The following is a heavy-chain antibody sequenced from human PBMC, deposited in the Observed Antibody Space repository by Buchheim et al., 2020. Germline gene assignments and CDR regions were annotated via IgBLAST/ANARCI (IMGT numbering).Heavy chain of an antibody. V-gene: IGHV4-4*02. J-gene: IGHJ6*02. Sequence: QVQLQESGPGLVKPSGTLSLTCAVSGGSISSSNWWSWVRQPPGKGLEWIGEIYHSGSTNYNPSLKSRVTISVDKSKNQFSLKLSSVTAADTAVYYCARDCGYCSSTSCYYYYYYGMDVWGQGTT. CDR3: ARDCGYCSSTSCYYYYYYGMDV. CDR2: IYHSGST. D-gene: IGHD2-2*03. CDR1: GGSISSSNW.